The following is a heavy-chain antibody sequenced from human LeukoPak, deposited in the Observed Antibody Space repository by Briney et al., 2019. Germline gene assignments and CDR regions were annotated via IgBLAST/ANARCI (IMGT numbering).Heavy chain of an antibody. J-gene: IGHJ4*02. V-gene: IGHV3-43D*04. CDR2: ISWDGGST. Sequence: GGSLRLSCAASGFTFDDYAMHWVRQAPGKGLEWVSLISWDGGSTYYADSAKGRFTISRDNSKNSLYLQMNSLRAEDTALYYCAKEGSSGYYDYWGQGTLVTVSS. CDR3: AKEGSSGYYDY. D-gene: IGHD3-22*01. CDR1: GFTFDDYA.